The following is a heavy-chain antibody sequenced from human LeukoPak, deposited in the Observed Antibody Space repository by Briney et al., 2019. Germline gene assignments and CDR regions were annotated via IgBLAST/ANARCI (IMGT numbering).Heavy chain of an antibody. Sequence: GGSLRLSCAASGFTFSSYEMNWFRRAPGKGLEGVSYISSSGSTIYYADSVKGRFTISRDNAKNSLYLQMNSVRAEDTAVYYCASDFYSSSLKFGYWGQGTLVTVSS. D-gene: IGHD6-13*01. CDR3: ASDFYSSSLKFGY. J-gene: IGHJ4*02. CDR1: GFTFSSYE. V-gene: IGHV3-48*03. CDR2: ISSSGSTI.